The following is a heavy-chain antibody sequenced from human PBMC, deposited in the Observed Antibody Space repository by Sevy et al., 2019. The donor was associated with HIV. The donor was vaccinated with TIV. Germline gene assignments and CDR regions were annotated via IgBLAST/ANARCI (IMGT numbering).Heavy chain of an antibody. D-gene: IGHD3-16*01. V-gene: IGHV4-59*08. CDR2: VYYTGTT. CDR1: NDYISNSY. J-gene: IGHJ6*03. CDR3: ARRRSSYGYSYYYYMDV. Sequence: SETLSLTCTVSNDYISNSYWSWIRQSPDNSLEYIGYVYYTGTTDYNPSLRSRVTISVDTSKNQFSLKLNSVTAADTAVYYCARRRSSYGYSYYYYMDVSGKRTPVTVSS.